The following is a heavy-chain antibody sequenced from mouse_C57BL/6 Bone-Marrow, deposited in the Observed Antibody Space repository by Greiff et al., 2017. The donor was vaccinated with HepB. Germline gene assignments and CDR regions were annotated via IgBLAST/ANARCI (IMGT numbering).Heavy chain of an antibody. Sequence: EVQRVESGGDLVKPGGSLKLSCAASGFTFSSYGMSWVRQTPDKRLEWVATISSGGSYTYYPDSVKGRFTISRDNAKNTLYLQMSSLKSEDTAMYYCARHDYYGSRGWYFDVWGTGTTVTVSS. CDR1: GFTFSSYG. D-gene: IGHD1-1*01. CDR2: ISSGGSYT. V-gene: IGHV5-6*01. J-gene: IGHJ1*03. CDR3: ARHDYYGSRGWYFDV.